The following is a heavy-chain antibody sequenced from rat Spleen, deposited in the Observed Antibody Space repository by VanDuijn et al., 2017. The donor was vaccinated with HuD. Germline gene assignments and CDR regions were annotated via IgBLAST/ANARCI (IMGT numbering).Heavy chain of an antibody. D-gene: IGHD1-3*01. CDR1: FYSITSSYR. CDR3: AKTTVAYYYIMDA. J-gene: IGHJ4*01. CDR2: INSAGST. V-gene: IGHV3-3*01. Sequence: EEQLQESGPGLVKPSQSLSLTCSVTFYSITSSYRWSWIRKFPGNKLEWMGYINSAGSTNYNPSLKSRISITRDTSRNQFFLQVNSVTTEDTATYYCAKTTVAYYYIMDAWGQGVMVTVSS.